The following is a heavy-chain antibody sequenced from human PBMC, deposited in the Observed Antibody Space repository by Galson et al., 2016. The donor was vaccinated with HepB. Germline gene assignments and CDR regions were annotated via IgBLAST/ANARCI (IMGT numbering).Heavy chain of an antibody. V-gene: IGHV3-66*02. CDR2: IYSGGTT. D-gene: IGHD4-23*01. J-gene: IGHJ6*04. Sequence: SLRLSCAVSGFTDRSHYMSWVRQAPGKGLEWVSVIYSGGTTDYAVSVKGRFTISRDESKNTLYLQMNSRRGDDTAVYFCARDELRYGMDVWGKGTTVTVSS. CDR1: GFTDRSHY. CDR3: ARDELRYGMDV.